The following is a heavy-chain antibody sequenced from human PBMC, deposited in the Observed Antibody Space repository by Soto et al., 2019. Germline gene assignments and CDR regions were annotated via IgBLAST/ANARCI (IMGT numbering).Heavy chain of an antibody. Sequence: ASVKVSCKASGYTFTSYGISWVRQAPGQGLEWMGWISAYNGNTNYAQKLQGRVTMTTDTSTSTAYMELRSLRSDDTAVYYCARDAGTMVRGVNVYGMDVWGQGTTVTVSS. D-gene: IGHD3-10*01. CDR2: ISAYNGNT. CDR1: GYTFTSYG. V-gene: IGHV1-18*04. J-gene: IGHJ6*02. CDR3: ARDAGTMVRGVNVYGMDV.